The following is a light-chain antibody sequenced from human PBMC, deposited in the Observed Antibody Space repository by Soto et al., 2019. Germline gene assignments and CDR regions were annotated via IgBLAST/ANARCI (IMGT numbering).Light chain of an antibody. Sequence: QSVLTQPPSLSAAPGQTVTISCSGSRSNIGNNYVSWYQQFPGAAPKLLIYDSNKRPSGIPERFSASKSGTSATLGITGLRTGDEADYYCGAWDGSLELYLFGTGTQLTVL. CDR2: DSN. CDR3: GAWDGSLELYL. J-gene: IGLJ1*01. V-gene: IGLV1-51*01. CDR1: RSNIGNNY.